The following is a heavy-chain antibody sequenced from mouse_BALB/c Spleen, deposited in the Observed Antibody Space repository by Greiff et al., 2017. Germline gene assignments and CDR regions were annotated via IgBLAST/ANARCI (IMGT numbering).Heavy chain of an antibody. Sequence: LVKTGASVKISCKASGYSFTGYYMHWVKQSHGKSLEWIGYISCYNGATSYNQKFKGKATFTVDTSSSTAYMQFNSLTSEDSAVYYCARGGGYDRGYWYFDVWGAGTTVTVSS. D-gene: IGHD2-2*01. V-gene: IGHV1S34*01. CDR2: ISCYNGAT. CDR3: ARGGGYDRGYWYFDV. CDR1: GYSFTGYY. J-gene: IGHJ1*01.